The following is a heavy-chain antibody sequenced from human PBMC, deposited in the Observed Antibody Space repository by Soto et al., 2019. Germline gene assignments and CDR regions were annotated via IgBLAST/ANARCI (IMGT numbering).Heavy chain of an antibody. D-gene: IGHD1-7*01. J-gene: IGHJ4*02. CDR2: ISQSAGGNT. V-gene: IGHV3-23*01. Sequence: GGSLRLSCAASRFTFSSYAMSWVRQAPGKGLEWVSAISQSAGGNTYYADSVKGRFTISRDDSKNTLYLQMDSLRPEDTAQYYCAGWNYDYWGQGTQVTVSS. CDR1: RFTFSSYA. CDR3: AGWNYDY.